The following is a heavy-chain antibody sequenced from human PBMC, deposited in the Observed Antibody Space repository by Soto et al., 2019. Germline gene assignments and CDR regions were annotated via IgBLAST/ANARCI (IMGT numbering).Heavy chain of an antibody. D-gene: IGHD1-1*01. Sequence: GGSLRLSCAASGFTFSSYAMSWARQAPGKGLEWVSTISGSGGSTYYADSVKGRFTISRDNSKNTLYLQMNSPRAEDTAVYYCARDGIGYYYGMDVWGQGTTVTVSS. V-gene: IGHV3-23*01. CDR1: GFTFSSYA. CDR3: ARDGIGYYYGMDV. J-gene: IGHJ6*02. CDR2: ISGSGGST.